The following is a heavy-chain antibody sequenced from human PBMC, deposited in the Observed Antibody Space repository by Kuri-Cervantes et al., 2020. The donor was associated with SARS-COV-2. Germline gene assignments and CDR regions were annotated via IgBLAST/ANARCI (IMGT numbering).Heavy chain of an antibody. V-gene: IGHV4-38-2*02. J-gene: IGHJ6*03. D-gene: IGHD1-7*01. Sequence: GSLRLSCTVSGYSISSGYYWSWIRQPPGKGLEWIGEINHSGSTNYNPSLKSRVTISVDTSKNQFSLKLSSVTAADTAVYYCARIVNYSKGNWNYGYYYYMDVWGKGTTVTVSS. CDR3: ARIVNYSKGNWNYGYYYYMDV. CDR2: INHSGST. CDR1: GYSISSGYY.